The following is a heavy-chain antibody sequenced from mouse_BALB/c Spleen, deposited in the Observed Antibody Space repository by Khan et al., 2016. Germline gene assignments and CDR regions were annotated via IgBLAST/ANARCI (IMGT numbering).Heavy chain of an antibody. V-gene: IGHV3-2*02. J-gene: IGHJ4*01. CDR3: ARLSALDAMDY. CDR2: INYSGST. CDR1: GYSITSDYA. D-gene: IGHD3-1*01. Sequence: EVQLQESGPGLVKPSQSLSLTCTVTGYSITSDYAWNWIRQFPGNKLEWMGYINYSGSTSYNPSLKSRISNTRDKSKNQFFLQLNSVTPEDTATYYCARLSALDAMDYWGQGPSVTVSS.